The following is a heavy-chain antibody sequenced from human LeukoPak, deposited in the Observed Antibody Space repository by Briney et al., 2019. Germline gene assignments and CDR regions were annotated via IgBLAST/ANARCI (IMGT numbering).Heavy chain of an antibody. CDR1: GFTFSDYY. D-gene: IGHD6-13*01. CDR2: ISGSSSYT. CDR3: ATALSSSWDDFDY. Sequence: GGSLRLSCAASGFTFSDYYMSWIRQAPGKGLEWVSYISGSSSYTNYADSVKGRFTISRDNAKNSLYLQMNSLRAEDTAVYYCATALSSSWDDFDYWGQGTLVTVSS. J-gene: IGHJ4*02. V-gene: IGHV3-11*06.